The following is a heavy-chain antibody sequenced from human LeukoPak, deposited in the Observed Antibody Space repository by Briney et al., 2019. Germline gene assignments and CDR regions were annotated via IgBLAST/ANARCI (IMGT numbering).Heavy chain of an antibody. CDR3: ARDSRYSESYWDY. V-gene: IGHV3-30-3*01. CDR2: ISYDGSNK. D-gene: IGHD1-26*01. J-gene: IGHJ4*02. CDR1: GFAFSSYA. Sequence: GRSLRLSCAASGFAFSSYAMHWVRQAPGKGLEWVAVISYDGSNKYYADSVKGRFTISRDNSKNTLYLQMNSLRAEDTAVYYCARDSRYSESYWDYWGQGTLVTVSS.